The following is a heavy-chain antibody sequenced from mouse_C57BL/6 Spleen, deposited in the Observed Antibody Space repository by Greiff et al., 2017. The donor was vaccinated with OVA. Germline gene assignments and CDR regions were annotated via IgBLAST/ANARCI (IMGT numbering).Heavy chain of an antibody. D-gene: IGHD1-1*01. V-gene: IGHV14-2*01. Sequence: EVQLQQSGAELVKPGASVKLSCTASGFNIKDYYMHWVKQRTEQGLEWIGRIDPEGGETKYAPKFQGKATITADTSSNTAYLQLSSLTSEDTAVYYCALYYYEGYYAMDYWGQGTTVTVSS. CDR1: GFNIKDYY. CDR2: IDPEGGET. J-gene: IGHJ4*01. CDR3: ALYYYEGYYAMDY.